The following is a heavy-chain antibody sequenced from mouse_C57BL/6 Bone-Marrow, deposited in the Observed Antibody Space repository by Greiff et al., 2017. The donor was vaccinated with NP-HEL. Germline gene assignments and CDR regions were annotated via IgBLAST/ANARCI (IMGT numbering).Heavy chain of an antibody. V-gene: IGHV1-75*01. CDR3: ARWGLRQGFDY. CDR2: IFPGSGST. Sequence: VHLVESGPELVKPGASVKISCKASGYTFTDYYINWVKQRPGQGLEWIGWIFPGSGSTYYNEQVKGKATLTVDKSSSTAYMLLSSLTSEDSAVYFCARWGLRQGFDYWGQGTTLTVSS. D-gene: IGHD3-1*01. CDR1: GYTFTDYY. J-gene: IGHJ2*01.